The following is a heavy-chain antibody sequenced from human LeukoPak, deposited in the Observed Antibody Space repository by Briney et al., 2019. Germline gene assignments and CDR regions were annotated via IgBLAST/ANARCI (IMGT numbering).Heavy chain of an antibody. V-gene: IGHV3-33*01. J-gene: IGHJ4*02. Sequence: PGRSLRLSCAASGFPFRTYGMNWVRQAPGKGLEWVAIIWYDGSTKYYAESVKGRFTISRDNSKNMLYLQMNSLRAEDTAVYYCARVSDYSNNFDFWGQGTLVTVSS. CDR3: ARVSDYSNNFDF. CDR2: IWYDGSTK. D-gene: IGHD4-11*01. CDR1: GFPFRTYG.